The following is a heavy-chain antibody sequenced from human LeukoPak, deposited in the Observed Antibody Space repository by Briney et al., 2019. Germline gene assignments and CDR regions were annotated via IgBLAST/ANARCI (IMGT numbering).Heavy chain of an antibody. CDR1: GGSISSSSYY. CDR2: IYYSGST. CDR3: ARDRFGEVSGMDV. D-gene: IGHD3-10*01. Sequence: SETLSLTCTVSGGSISSSSYYWGWIRQPPGKGLEWIGYIYYSGSTNYNPSLKSRVTISVDTSKDQFSLKLSSVTAADTAVYYCARDRFGEVSGMDVWGQGTTVTVSS. V-gene: IGHV4-61*01. J-gene: IGHJ6*02.